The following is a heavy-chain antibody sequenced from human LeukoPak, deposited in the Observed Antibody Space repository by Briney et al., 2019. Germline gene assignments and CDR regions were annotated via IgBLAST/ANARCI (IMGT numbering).Heavy chain of an antibody. J-gene: IGHJ4*02. D-gene: IGHD6-6*01. V-gene: IGHV3-21*01. CDR1: GFTFSSYA. CDR3: AKDVLTVARRGFDS. CDR2: ISGSRGYT. Sequence: GRSLRLSCAASGFTFSSYAMHWVRQAPGKGLEWISSISGSRGYTYYADSLKGRFTISRDNAKNSLSLQMNSLRVEDTAIYFCAKDVLTVARRGFDSWGPGTLVTVSS.